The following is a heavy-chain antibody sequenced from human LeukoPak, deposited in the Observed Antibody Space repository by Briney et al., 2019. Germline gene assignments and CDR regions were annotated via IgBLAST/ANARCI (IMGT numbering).Heavy chain of an antibody. Sequence: SETLSLTCTVSGGSDNSYYWSWIRQPPGKGLEWIGEINHSGSTNYNPSLKSRVTISVDTSKNQFSLKLSSVTAADTAVYYCARHQYYYGSGSSHFDYWGQGTLVTVSS. D-gene: IGHD3-10*01. CDR2: INHSGST. CDR1: GGSDNSYY. CDR3: ARHQYYYGSGSSHFDY. V-gene: IGHV4-34*01. J-gene: IGHJ4*02.